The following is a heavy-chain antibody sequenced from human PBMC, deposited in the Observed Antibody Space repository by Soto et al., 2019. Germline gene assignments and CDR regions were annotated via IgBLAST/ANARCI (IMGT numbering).Heavy chain of an antibody. CDR2: IDPSDSYT. Sequence: ESLKISCKGSGYSFTSYWVSWVRQMPGKGLAWMGRIDPSDSYTNYSPSFQGHVTISADKSISTAYLQLSSMKASDTAMYYFARYEWLRFPYYYYGMDVWGQGTTVTVSS. CDR3: ARYEWLRFPYYYYGMDV. CDR1: GYSFTSYW. D-gene: IGHD5-12*01. J-gene: IGHJ6*02. V-gene: IGHV5-10-1*01.